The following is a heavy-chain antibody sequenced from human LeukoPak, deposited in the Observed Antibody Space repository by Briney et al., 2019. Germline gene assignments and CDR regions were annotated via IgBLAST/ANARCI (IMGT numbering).Heavy chain of an antibody. CDR1: GFSFSGSA. D-gene: IGHD2-15*01. V-gene: IGHV3-73*01. CDR3: TRWGGGSPTEAFDI. Sequence: LPGGSLKLSCAASGFSFSGSAMHWVRQASGKGLEWVGRIRSKSNSYATSYAASVKGRSTVSRDDSKNTAYLQMNSLKTEDTAVYYCTRWGGGSPTEAFDIWGQGTMVIVSS. J-gene: IGHJ3*02. CDR2: IRSKSNSYAT.